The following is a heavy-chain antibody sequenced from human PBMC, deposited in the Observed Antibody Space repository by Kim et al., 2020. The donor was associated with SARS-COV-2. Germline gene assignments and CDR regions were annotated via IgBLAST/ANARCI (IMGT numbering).Heavy chain of an antibody. D-gene: IGHD2-8*02. J-gene: IGHJ4*02. V-gene: IGHV3-7*01. CDR1: GFTFTNYW. CDR2: IKQDGSVK. CDR3: AREGTGGFDF. Sequence: GGSLRLSCGASGFTFTNYWLSWVRQAPGKGLEWVANIKQDGSVKSYVDSVKGRFTISRDNAGSSIYLQMNSLRTEHTAVYYCAREGTGGFDFWGQGTLVTVSS.